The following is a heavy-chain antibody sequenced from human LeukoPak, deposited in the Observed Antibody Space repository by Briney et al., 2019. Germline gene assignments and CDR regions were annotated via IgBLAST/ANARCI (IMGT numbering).Heavy chain of an antibody. D-gene: IGHD3-10*01. V-gene: IGHV3-48*02. J-gene: IGHJ4*02. CDR3: ARSVGSLDS. CDR1: GFTFSAYV. CDR2: ISPTSSPI. Sequence: GGSLRLSCAASGFTFSAYVMNWVRQAPGKGLEWISYISPTSSPIYYADSVRGRFTISRDNAKNSLWLQMSSLRDEDTAVYYCARSVGSLDSWGQGTLVTVSS.